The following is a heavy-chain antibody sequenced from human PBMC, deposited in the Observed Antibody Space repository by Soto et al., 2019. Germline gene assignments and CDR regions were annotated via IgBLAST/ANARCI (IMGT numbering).Heavy chain of an antibody. CDR2: IYYSGST. D-gene: IGHD4-17*01. CDR3: ASTRPYGDPFDY. V-gene: IGHV4-39*01. CDR1: GGSISSSSYY. J-gene: IGHJ4*02. Sequence: SETLSLTCTVSGGSISSSSYYWGWIRQPPGKGLEWIGSIYYSGSTYYNPSLKGRVTISVDTSKNQFSLKLSSVTAADTAVYYCASTRPYGDPFDYWGQGALVTVSS.